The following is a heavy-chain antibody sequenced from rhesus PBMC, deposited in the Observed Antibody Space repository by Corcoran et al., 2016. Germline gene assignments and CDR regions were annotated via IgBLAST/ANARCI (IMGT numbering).Heavy chain of an antibody. Sequence: QVQLQESGPGLLKPSETLSLTCAVSGGPISRSYWRWLSPSPGKGLEGIGYIYGFSGRTNYNPSLKSRVTISTDTSKNQVSLKLSSVTAADTAVYYCAKYGYSYAYDYWGQGVLVTVSS. J-gene: IGHJ4*01. CDR1: GGPISRSY. CDR3: AKYGYSYAYDY. V-gene: IGHV4-165*01. D-gene: IGHD5-36*01. CDR2: IYGFSGRT.